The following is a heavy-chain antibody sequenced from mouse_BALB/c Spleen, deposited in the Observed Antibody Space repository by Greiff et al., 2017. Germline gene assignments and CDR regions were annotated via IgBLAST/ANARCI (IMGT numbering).Heavy chain of an antibody. V-gene: IGHV5-17*02. J-gene: IGHJ3*01. CDR1: GFTFSSFG. CDR2: ISSGSSTI. Sequence: EVKLEESGGGLVQPGGSRKLSCAASGFTFSSFGMHWVRQAPEKGLEWVAYISSGSSTIYYADTVKGRFTISRDNPKNTLFLQMTSLRSEDTAMYYCARPYDYDGFADWGQGTLVTVSA. CDR3: ARPYDYDGFAD. D-gene: IGHD2-4*01.